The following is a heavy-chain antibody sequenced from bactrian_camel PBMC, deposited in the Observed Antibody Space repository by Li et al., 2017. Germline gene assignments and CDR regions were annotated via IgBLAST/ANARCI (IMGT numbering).Heavy chain of an antibody. V-gene: IGHV3S63*01. J-gene: IGHJ4*01. D-gene: IGHD3*01. CDR1: GYDALYLC. CDR2: IDPFHDAT. Sequence: QVQLVESGGGSVQAGGSLRLSCAVSGYDALYLCMGWFRQAPGKEREGVASIDPFHDATNYADFVKGRSTISRDSAKKTLYLRMNRLNAEDTALYSCATDPVGVSRGQGTQVTVS. CDR3: ATDPVGVS.